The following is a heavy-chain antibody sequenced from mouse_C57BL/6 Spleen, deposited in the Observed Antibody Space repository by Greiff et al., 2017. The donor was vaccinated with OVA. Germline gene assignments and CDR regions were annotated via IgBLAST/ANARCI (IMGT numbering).Heavy chain of an antibody. CDR2: IYPGDGDT. Sequence: VMLVESGAELVKPGASVKISCKASGYAFSSYWMNWVKQRPGKGLEWIGQIYPGDGDTNYNGKFKGKATLTADKSSSTAYMQLSSLTSEDSAVYFCARPSGSSPAWFAYWGQGTLVTVSA. CDR3: ARPSGSSPAWFAY. V-gene: IGHV1-80*01. CDR1: GYAFSSYW. D-gene: IGHD1-1*01. J-gene: IGHJ3*01.